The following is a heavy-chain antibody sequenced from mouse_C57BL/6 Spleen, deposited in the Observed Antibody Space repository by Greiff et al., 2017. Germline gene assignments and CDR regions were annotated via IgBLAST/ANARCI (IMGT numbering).Heavy chain of an antibody. CDR3: AREGGSYYFDY. V-gene: IGHV5-16*01. CDR2: INYDGSST. D-gene: IGHD3-1*01. CDR1: GFTFSDYY. Sequence: EVKLVESEGGLVQPGSSMKLSCTASGFTFSDYYMAWVRQVPEKGLEWVANINYDGSSTYYLDSLKSRFIISRDNAKNILYLQMSSLKSEDTATYYRAREGGSYYFDYWGQGTTLTVSS. J-gene: IGHJ2*01.